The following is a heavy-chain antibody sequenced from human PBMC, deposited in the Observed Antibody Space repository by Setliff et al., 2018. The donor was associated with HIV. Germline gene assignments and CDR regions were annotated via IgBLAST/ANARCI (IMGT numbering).Heavy chain of an antibody. J-gene: IGHJ4*02. CDR1: GGSISSHY. D-gene: IGHD5-12*01. Sequence: LSLTCTVSGGSISSHYWSWIRQPPGKGLEWVGRIRDKANSYTTEYAASVRGRFTISRHDSEISMYLQMNSLDTEDTAVYFCARGPRDGYNSGLDFWGQGALVTVSS. CDR2: IRDKANSYTT. V-gene: IGHV3-72*01. CDR3: ARGPRDGYNSGLDF.